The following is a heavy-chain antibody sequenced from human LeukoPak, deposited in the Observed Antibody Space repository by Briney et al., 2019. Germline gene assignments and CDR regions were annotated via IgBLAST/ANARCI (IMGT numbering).Heavy chain of an antibody. CDR2: ISYSGRT. CDR1: GGSISSYY. Sequence: SETLSLTCTVSGGSISSYYWSWIRQPPGKGLEWIGYISYSGRTNYNPSLKSRVTISVDTSNNQFSLKLSSVTAADAAVYYCARDDGSRQNWFDPWGHGTLVTVSS. CDR3: ARDDGSRQNWFDP. D-gene: IGHD2-15*01. J-gene: IGHJ5*02. V-gene: IGHV4-59*01.